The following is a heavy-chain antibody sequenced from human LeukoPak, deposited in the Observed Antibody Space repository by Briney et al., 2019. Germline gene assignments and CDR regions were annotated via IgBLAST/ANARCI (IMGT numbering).Heavy chain of an antibody. CDR2: ISGSGGST. CDR3: AKDYLWGYYDSSGYSDY. V-gene: IGHV3-23*01. D-gene: IGHD3-22*01. CDR1: GFTFSSYA. Sequence: PGGSLRLSCAASGFTFSSYAMSWVRQAPGKGLEWVSAISGSGGSTYYADSVKGRFTISRDNSKNTLYLQMNSLRAEDTAVYYCAKDYLWGYYDSSGYSDYWGQGTLVTVSS. J-gene: IGHJ4*02.